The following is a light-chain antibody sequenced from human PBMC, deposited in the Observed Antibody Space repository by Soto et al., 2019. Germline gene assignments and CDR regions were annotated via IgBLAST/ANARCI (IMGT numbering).Light chain of an antibody. Sequence: QSVLAQPPSASGSPGQSVAISCTGTSRDVGGQNYVSWYQQHPGKAPKLIIYAVSNRPSGVPDRFSGSKSGNTASLTISGLRAEDEAEYYCSSYTNINTRACVFGTGTKVTVL. V-gene: IGLV2-8*01. J-gene: IGLJ1*01. CDR1: SRDVGGQNY. CDR3: SSYTNINTRACV. CDR2: AVS.